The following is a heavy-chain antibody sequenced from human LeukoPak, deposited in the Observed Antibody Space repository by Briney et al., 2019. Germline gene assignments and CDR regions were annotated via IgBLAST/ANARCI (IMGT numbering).Heavy chain of an antibody. CDR1: GFSLSTSGVG. J-gene: IGHJ4*02. CDR3: ARRRGGSGSYYFDH. D-gene: IGHD3-10*01. Sequence: SGPTLVKPTQTLTLTCSFSGFSLSTSGVGVGWVRQPPGKALEWLALIYWDDNKPYSPSLKSRLTITKDTSKNQVVLTMTNMGPVDTATYYCARRRGGSGSYYFDHWGQGILVTVSS. CDR2: IYWDDNK. V-gene: IGHV2-5*02.